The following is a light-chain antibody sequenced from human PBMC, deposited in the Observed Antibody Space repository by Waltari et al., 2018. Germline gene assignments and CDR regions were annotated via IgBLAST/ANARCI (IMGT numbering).Light chain of an antibody. V-gene: IGLV3-1*01. CDR3: QAWDSSTVV. Sequence: SYDLTKPPSVSVSPRQKARITCSGDKCGDQSPCWHQQNPGQSPVLVIYQDSKRPSGIPERFSGSNSGNTATLTISGTQAMDEADYYCQAWDSSTVVFGGGTKLTVL. CDR2: QDS. J-gene: IGLJ2*01. CDR1: KCGDQS.